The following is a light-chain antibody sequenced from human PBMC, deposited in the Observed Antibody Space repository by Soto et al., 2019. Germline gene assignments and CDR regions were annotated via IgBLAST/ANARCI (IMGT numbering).Light chain of an antibody. CDR2: GAS. CDR1: QSVNLN. Sequence: EIMMTQSPGTLSVSPGEGATLSCTASQSVNLNLAWYQQKPGQPPRLLLYGASTRATGITVRFRGSGSGTEFTFTISILKSEDSAFYYCHQYNSWPRGTFGPGTKVEIK. V-gene: IGKV3-15*01. CDR3: HQYNSWPRGT. J-gene: IGKJ3*01.